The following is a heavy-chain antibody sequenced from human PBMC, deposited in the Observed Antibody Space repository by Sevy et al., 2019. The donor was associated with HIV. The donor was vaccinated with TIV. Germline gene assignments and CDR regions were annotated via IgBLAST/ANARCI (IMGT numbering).Heavy chain of an antibody. CDR2: IYYSGST. Sequence: SDTLSLTCTVSGGSVSSGSYYWSWIRQPPGKGLERIGYIYYSGSTNYNPSLKSRVTISVDTSKNQFSLKLSSVTAADTAVYYCARVNRDIVVVPAANNWFDPWGQGTLVTVSS. CDR1: GGSVSSGSYY. V-gene: IGHV4-61*01. J-gene: IGHJ5*02. D-gene: IGHD2-2*01. CDR3: ARVNRDIVVVPAANNWFDP.